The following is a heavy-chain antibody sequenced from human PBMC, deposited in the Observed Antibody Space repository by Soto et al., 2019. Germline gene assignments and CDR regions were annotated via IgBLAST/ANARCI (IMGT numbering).Heavy chain of an antibody. J-gene: IGHJ6*03. CDR3: ARGKVETSCGVYYYHYYLVG. D-gene: IGHD3-3*01. CDR1: GYTFTSYG. CDR2: ISAYNGNT. V-gene: IGHV1-18*01. Sequence: ASVKVSCKASGYTFTSYGISWVRQAPGQGLEWMGWISAYNGNTNYAQKPQGRVTMTTDTSTSTAYMELRSLRSDDTAVYYCARGKVETSCGVYYYHYYLVGWGKGTTVNVSS.